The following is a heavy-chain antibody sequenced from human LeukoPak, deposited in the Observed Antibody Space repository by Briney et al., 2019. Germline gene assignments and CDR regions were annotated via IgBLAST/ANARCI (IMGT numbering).Heavy chain of an antibody. D-gene: IGHD2-15*01. CDR2: INPNDGGT. CDR3: ARAVLIVGATQEGY. Sequence: ASVKVSCKASGYSFTGYYIHWVRQAPGQGLDWMGWINPNDGGTNYAQKFQGRVTMTRDTSISTAYMEVSRLRSDDTAVYYCARAVLIVGATQEGYWGQGTLVTVSS. CDR1: GYSFTGYY. J-gene: IGHJ4*02. V-gene: IGHV1-2*02.